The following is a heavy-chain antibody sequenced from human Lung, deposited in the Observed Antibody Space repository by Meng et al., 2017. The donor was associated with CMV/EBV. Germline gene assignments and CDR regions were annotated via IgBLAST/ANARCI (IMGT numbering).Heavy chain of an antibody. J-gene: IGHJ4*02. CDR3: VKLFDY. CDR2: IKEDGSEK. Sequence: GGSLRLSCAASGFTFSRYWMTWVRQAPGKGLEWLANIKEDGSEKYYVESVKGRFTISRDNAKNSLYLEMSSLTVADTAVYYCVKLFDYWGQGTLVTVSS. CDR1: GFTFSRYW. D-gene: IGHD1-7*01. V-gene: IGHV3-7*03.